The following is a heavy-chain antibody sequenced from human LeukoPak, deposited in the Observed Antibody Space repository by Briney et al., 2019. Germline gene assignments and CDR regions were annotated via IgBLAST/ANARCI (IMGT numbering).Heavy chain of an antibody. CDR1: GFTFSSYA. CDR3: AKDGKQWLVPYYYYGMDV. J-gene: IGHJ6*02. V-gene: IGHV3-23*01. Sequence: GGSLRLSCAASGFTFSSYAMSWVRQAPGKGLGWVSAISGSGGSTYYADSVKGRFTISRDNSKNTLYLQMNSLRAEDTAVYYCAKDGKQWLVPYYYYGMDVWGQGTTVTVSS. CDR2: ISGSGGST. D-gene: IGHD6-19*01.